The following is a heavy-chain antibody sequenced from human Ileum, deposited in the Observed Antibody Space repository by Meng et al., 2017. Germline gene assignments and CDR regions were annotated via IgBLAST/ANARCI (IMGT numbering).Heavy chain of an antibody. CDR3: ASGSGSLDY. D-gene: IGHD3-3*01. CDR1: GGSVSSNIAA. CDR2: TYYRSKWYS. Sequence: QVTLQECGPGLVKHSQTLSLTFAVSGGSVSSNIAAWNWIRQSPLRGLEWLGRTYYRSKWYSEYAVSVKSRISITPDTSKNQFSLQMNSVTPEDTDVYYCASGSGSLDYWGPGTLVTVSS. V-gene: IGHV6-1*01. J-gene: IGHJ4*02.